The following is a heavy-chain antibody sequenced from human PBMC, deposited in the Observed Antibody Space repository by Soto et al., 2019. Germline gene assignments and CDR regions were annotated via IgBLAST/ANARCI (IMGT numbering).Heavy chain of an antibody. CDR2: INPILSMS. J-gene: IGHJ4*02. Sequence: SVKVSCKASGDTFSFYTINWVRQAPGLGLEWVGRINPILSMSNYAQKFQGRVTMTADKSTNTAYMELRSLRSEDTAMYYCATSYGSGYRAFDYWGQGALVTSPQ. CDR3: ATSYGSGYRAFDY. CDR1: GDTFSFYT. D-gene: IGHD3-10*01. V-gene: IGHV1-69*02.